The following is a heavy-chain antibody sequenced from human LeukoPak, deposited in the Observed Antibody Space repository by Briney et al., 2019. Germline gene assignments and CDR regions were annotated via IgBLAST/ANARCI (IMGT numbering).Heavy chain of an antibody. V-gene: IGHV3-30*03. D-gene: IGHD1-26*01. Sequence: GGSLRLSCTSSGFTVSSTYISWVRQAPGKGLEWVAVISYDGSNKYYVDSVKGRFTISRDNSKNTLYLQMNSLRTEDTAVYYCARREGGTTLDYWGQGTLVTVSS. CDR3: ARREGGTTLDY. CDR2: ISYDGSNK. CDR1: GFTVSSTY. J-gene: IGHJ4*02.